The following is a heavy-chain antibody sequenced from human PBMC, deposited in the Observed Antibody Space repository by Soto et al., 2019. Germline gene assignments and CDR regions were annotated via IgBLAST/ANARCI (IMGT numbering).Heavy chain of an antibody. CDR2: VHPNSGGT. CDR1: GYTFSVYH. Sequence: QVHLVQSGAEVKQPGASVKVSCKASGYTFSVYHKHWVRQAPGQGLEWMGWVHPNSGGTNYAQSFEGRVTMTRDTSINTAYMELSRLTSDDTAVYYCAKELQRGMDVWGQETTVTVSS. J-gene: IGHJ6*02. CDR3: AKELQRGMDV. V-gene: IGHV1-2*02. D-gene: IGHD4-4*01.